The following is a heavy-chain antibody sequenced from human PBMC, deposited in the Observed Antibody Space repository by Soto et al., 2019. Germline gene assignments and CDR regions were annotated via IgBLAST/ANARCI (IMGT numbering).Heavy chain of an antibody. J-gene: IGHJ4*02. CDR1: GFTFSSYW. CDR2: INSDGSST. Sequence: PWGSLRLSCVASGFTFSSYWMHWVRQAPGKGLVWVSGINSDGSSTKYADSVKGRFTISRDNAQNTLYLQMNSLRAEDTAVYFCVGSEVAPFDYWGQGTLVTVSS. D-gene: IGHD2-2*01. V-gene: IGHV3-74*03. CDR3: VGSEVAPFDY.